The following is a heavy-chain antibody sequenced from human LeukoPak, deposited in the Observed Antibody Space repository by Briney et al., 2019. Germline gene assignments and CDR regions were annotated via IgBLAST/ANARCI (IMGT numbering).Heavy chain of an antibody. V-gene: IGHV1-18*01. CDR1: GYTFTSYA. CDR3: VRDDYDSLPYYFDF. J-gene: IGHJ4*02. D-gene: IGHD3-22*01. CDR2: ISAYNGNT. Sequence: ASVKVSCKASGYTFTSYAISWVRQAPGQGLEWLGWISAYNGNTRYAQKLQGRLTLTTDTSANTAYMELRSLRSDDTAVYFCVRDDYDSLPYYFDFWGQGTLVTVSS.